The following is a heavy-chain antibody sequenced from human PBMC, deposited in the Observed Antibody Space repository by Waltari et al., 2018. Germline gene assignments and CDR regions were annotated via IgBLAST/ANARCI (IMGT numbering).Heavy chain of an antibody. CDR3: AKRVPIAVAGKGTHFDY. CDR1: GFTFSSYA. J-gene: IGHJ4*02. V-gene: IGHV3-23*01. Sequence: EVQLLESGGGLVQPGGSLRLSCAASGFTFSSYAMSWVRQAPGKGLEWVSAISGSGGSTYYADSVKGRFTISRDNSKNTLYLQMNSLRAEDTAVYYCAKRVPIAVAGKGTHFDYWGQGTLVTVSS. CDR2: ISGSGGST. D-gene: IGHD6-19*01.